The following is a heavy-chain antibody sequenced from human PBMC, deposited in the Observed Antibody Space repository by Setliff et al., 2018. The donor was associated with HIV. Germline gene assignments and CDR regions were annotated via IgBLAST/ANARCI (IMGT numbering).Heavy chain of an antibody. CDR1: GASFSGYY. CDR3: ARHTAPRRITIFGVVPDY. V-gene: IGHV4-34*01. Sequence: LSLTCAVYGASFSGYYWSWIRQPPGKGLEWIGEINLSRSTDYNPSLKSRVTISVDTSKNQFSLKLSSVTAADTAVYYCARHTAPRRITIFGVVPDYWGQGTLVTVSS. D-gene: IGHD3-3*01. CDR2: INLSRST. J-gene: IGHJ4*02.